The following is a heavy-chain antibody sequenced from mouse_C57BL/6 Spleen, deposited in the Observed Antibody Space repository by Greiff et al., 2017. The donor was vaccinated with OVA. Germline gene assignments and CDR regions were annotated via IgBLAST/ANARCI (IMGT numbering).Heavy chain of an antibody. CDR3: ARDLGSSGYEAMDY. CDR1: GFTFSSYA. V-gene: IGHV5-4*01. J-gene: IGHJ4*01. Sequence: EVKLVESGGGLVKPGGSLILSCAASGFTFSSYAMSWVRQTPEKRLEWVATISDGGSYTYYPDNVKGRFTISRDNAKNNLYLQMSHLKSEDTAMYYCARDLGSSGYEAMDYWGQGTSVTVSS. CDR2: ISDGGSYT. D-gene: IGHD3-2*02.